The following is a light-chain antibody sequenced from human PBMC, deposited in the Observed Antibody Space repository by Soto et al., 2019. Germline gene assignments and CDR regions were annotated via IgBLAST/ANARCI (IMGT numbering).Light chain of an antibody. Sequence: DIQLNQTTSTLSASGGDEVTITCRASQTISRWLAWYQQKPGRAPKLLIYDASTLESGVPSRFSGSGSETEFTLTISRLQPDDFATYFCHSRAFGQGTRLAIK. CDR3: HSRA. CDR1: QTISRW. V-gene: IGKV1-5*01. J-gene: IGKJ5*01. CDR2: DAS.